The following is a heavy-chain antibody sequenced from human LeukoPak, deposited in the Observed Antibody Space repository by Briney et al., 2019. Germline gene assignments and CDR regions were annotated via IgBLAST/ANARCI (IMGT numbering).Heavy chain of an antibody. CDR1: GGSISGYY. CDR2: IYYSGST. CDR3: ARGALGYYYDSSGYYFDY. Sequence: SETLSLTCTVSGGSISGYYWSWIRQPPGKGLEWIGYIYYSGSTYYNPSLKSRVTISVDTSKNQFSLKLSSVTAADTAVYYCARGALGYYYDSSGYYFDYWGQGTLVTVSS. D-gene: IGHD3-22*01. J-gene: IGHJ4*02. V-gene: IGHV4-59*08.